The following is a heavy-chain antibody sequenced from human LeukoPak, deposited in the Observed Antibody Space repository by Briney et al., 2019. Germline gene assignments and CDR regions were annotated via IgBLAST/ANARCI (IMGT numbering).Heavy chain of an antibody. CDR3: AREGGLVWFGEGDY. CDR2: ISSSSFYI. D-gene: IGHD3-10*01. CDR1: GFSFSTHS. V-gene: IGHV3-21*06. J-gene: IGHJ4*02. Sequence: GGSLRLSCAASGFSFSTHSMNWVCQAPGKGLEWVASISSSSFYIFYADPVKGRFTISRDNAKNSLFLQMNSLRAEDTAVYYCAREGGLVWFGEGDYWGQGTLVTVSS.